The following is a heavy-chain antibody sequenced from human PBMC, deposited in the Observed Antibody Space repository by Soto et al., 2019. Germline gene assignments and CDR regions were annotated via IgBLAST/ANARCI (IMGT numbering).Heavy chain of an antibody. V-gene: IGHV1-69*13. CDR2: IIPIFGTA. D-gene: IGHD2-15*01. Sequence: ASVKVSCKASGGTFSSYAISWVRQAPGQGLEWMGGIIPIFGTANYAQKFQGRVTITADESTSTAYMELSSLRSEDTAVYYCAREVGHGGNPVGFDPRGHGTLVTVSS. CDR1: GGTFSSYA. CDR3: AREVGHGGNPVGFDP. J-gene: IGHJ5*02.